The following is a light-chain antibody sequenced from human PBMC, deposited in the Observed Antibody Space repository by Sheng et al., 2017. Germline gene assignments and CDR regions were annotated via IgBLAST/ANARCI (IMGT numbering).Light chain of an antibody. CDR3: MIWYTSAWV. V-gene: IGLV5-45*01. Sequence: QAVLTQPASLSASPGASASLTCTLRSGISVDAYRMYWYQQKPGSPPQFLLRYKSDSDKQQGSGVPSRFSGSKDPSANAGILLISGLQSEDEADYYCMIWYTSAWVFGGGTKLSVL. CDR2: YKSDSDK. J-gene: IGLJ3*02. CDR1: SGISVDAYR.